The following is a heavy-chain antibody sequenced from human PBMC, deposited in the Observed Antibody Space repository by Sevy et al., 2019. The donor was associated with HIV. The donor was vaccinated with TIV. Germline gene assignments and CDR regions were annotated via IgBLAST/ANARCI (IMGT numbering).Heavy chain of an antibody. CDR2: IWYDGSKK. CDR3: AREDYYDSSGPYWFDS. CDR1: GFTFSRYA. J-gene: IGHJ5*01. V-gene: IGHV3-33*01. D-gene: IGHD3-22*01. Sequence: GGSLRLSCAASGFTFSRYAMHWVRQAPGKGLEWVALIWYDGSKKYYVDSVKGRFTISRDNYKNTLYLQMNSLRVEDTALDYCAREDYYDSSGPYWFDSWGQGTLVTVSS.